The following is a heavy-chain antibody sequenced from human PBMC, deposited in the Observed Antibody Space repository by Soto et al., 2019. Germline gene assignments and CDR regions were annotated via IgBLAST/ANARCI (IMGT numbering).Heavy chain of an antibody. J-gene: IGHJ4*02. V-gene: IGHV3-73*01. Sequence: EVQLVESGGGLVQPGGSVKLSCAASGFTFNGPAIHWVRQASGKGLEWVGRIRNKANSYATGYAASMKGRFTISRDDSTNTAYLQMNSLKAEDSAVYYCSTAYVWGQGTLVTVPS. CDR1: GFTFNGPA. CDR3: STAYV. D-gene: IGHD3-16*01. CDR2: IRNKANSYAT.